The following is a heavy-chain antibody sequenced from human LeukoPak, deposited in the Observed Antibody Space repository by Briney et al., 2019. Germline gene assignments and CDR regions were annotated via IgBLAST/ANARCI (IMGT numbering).Heavy chain of an antibody. CDR3: ARGHNWNPLVY. CDR2: ISTYNANT. J-gene: IGHJ4*02. V-gene: IGHV1-18*01. Sequence: ASVKVSCKASGYSFINSGISWVRQAPGQGLEWMGWISTYNANTKYAQNLQGRVTMTTDTSTSTAYMELRGLRSDDTAVYYCARGHNWNPLVYWGQGTLVTVSS. CDR1: GYSFINSG. D-gene: IGHD1-20*01.